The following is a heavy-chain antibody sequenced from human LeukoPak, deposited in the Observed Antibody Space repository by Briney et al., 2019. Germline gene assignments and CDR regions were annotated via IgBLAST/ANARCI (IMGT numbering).Heavy chain of an antibody. Sequence: SETLSLTCAVYGGSFSGYYWSWIRQPPGKGLEWIGEINHSGSTNYNPSLKSRVTISVDTSKNQFSLKLSSVTAADTAVYYCARESIRESDYWGQGTLVTVSS. CDR3: ARESIRESDY. D-gene: IGHD3-10*01. V-gene: IGHV4-34*01. CDR1: GGSFSGYY. CDR2: INHSGST. J-gene: IGHJ4*02.